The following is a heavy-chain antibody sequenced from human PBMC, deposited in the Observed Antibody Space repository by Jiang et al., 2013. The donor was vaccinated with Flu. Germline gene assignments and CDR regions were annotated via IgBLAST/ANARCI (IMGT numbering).Heavy chain of an antibody. J-gene: IGHJ3*01. Sequence: KPTQTLTLTCTFSGFSFSTSRVGVGWIRQPPGQAPEFLALVYWDDDRRYSPSLQSRVTISKDTSRNQVVLTMTNMDPADTATYYCTHQVTGTGTFDVWGQGTLVTVSS. D-gene: IGHD1/OR15-1a*01. CDR1: GFSFSTSRVG. V-gene: IGHV2-5*02. CDR2: VYWDDDR. CDR3: THQVTGTGTFDV.